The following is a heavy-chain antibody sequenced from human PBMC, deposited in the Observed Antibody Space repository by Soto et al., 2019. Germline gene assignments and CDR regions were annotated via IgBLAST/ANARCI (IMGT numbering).Heavy chain of an antibody. Sequence: PGGSLRLSCTASGFTFGDYAMSWFRQAPGKGLEWVGFIRSKAYGGTTEYAASVKGRFTISRDDSKSIAYLQMNSLKTEDTAVYYCTRGNFWSGYDWPDYYYGMEVWGQGTTVTVSS. J-gene: IGHJ6*02. CDR3: TRGNFWSGYDWPDYYYGMEV. D-gene: IGHD3-3*01. CDR1: GFTFGDYA. CDR2: IRSKAYGGTT. V-gene: IGHV3-49*03.